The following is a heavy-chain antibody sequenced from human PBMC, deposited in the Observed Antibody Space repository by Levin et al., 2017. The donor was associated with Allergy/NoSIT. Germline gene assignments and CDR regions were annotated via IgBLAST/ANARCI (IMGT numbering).Heavy chain of an antibody. J-gene: IGHJ3*02. CDR3: ARDRQLLWFGEKQGAFDI. CDR2: ISAYNGNT. V-gene: IGHV1-18*01. CDR1: GYTFTSYG. Sequence: GASVKVSCKASGYTFTSYGISWVRQAPGQGLEWMGWISAYNGNTNYAQKLQGRVTMTTDTSTSTAYMELRSLRSDDTAVYYCARDRQLLWFGEKQGAFDIWGQGTMVTVSS. D-gene: IGHD3-10*01.